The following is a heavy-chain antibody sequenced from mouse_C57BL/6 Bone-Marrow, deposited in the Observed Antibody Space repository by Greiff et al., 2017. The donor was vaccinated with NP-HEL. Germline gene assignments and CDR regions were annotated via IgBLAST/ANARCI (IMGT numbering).Heavy chain of an antibody. CDR1: GYAFSSSW. D-gene: IGHD2-5*01. V-gene: IGHV1-82*01. Sequence: VQLVESGPELVKPGASVKISCKASGYAFSSSWMNWVKQRPGKGLEWIGRIYPGDGDTNYNGKFKGKATLTADKSSSTAYMQLSSLTSEDSAVYFCARADYSNAWFAYWGQGTLVTVSA. CDR2: IYPGDGDT. CDR3: ARADYSNAWFAY. J-gene: IGHJ3*01.